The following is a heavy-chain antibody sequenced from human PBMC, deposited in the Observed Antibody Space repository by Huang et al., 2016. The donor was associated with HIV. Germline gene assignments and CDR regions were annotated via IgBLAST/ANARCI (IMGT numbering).Heavy chain of an antibody. J-gene: IGHJ3*02. CDR2: IYPGDSDT. CDR3: ARQGVGDFVVEPTGLGAFDI. D-gene: IGHD2-2*01. Sequence: EVQLVQSGAVVKKPGESLKISCKGSGYTFNGYWIGWVRQMPGKGLEWMGIIYPGDSDTTYSPSFQGQVTISADKSISTAYVQWSGLKASDTAMYYCARQGVGDFVVEPTGLGAFDIWGQGTMVTVSS. CDR1: GYTFNGYW. V-gene: IGHV5-51*01.